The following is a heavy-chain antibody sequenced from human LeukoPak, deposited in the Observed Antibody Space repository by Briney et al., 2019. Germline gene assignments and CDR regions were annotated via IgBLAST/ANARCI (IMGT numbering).Heavy chain of an antibody. CDR1: GFAVTNSF. V-gene: IGHV3-53*01. CDR3: ARGYDWHYYMDV. Sequence: PGGSLRLSCAASGFAVTNSFMTWVRQAPGKGLDCVSFIYSGGSTYYADSVKGRFTISRDNSKNTLYLQMNNLRAEDTAVYYCARGYDWHYYMDVWGKGTTVTVSS. D-gene: IGHD3-16*01. CDR2: IYSGGST. J-gene: IGHJ6*03.